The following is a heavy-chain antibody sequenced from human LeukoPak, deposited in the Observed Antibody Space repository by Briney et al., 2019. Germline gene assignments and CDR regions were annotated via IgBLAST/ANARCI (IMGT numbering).Heavy chain of an antibody. D-gene: IGHD2-21*02. V-gene: IGHV3-23*01. Sequence: PGGSLRLSCAASGFSFSTYAMSWVRQIPGKGLEWVSAISGSDPGTYYADSVKGPFTISRVNSRNTLYLQMNRLRVEDTAVYYAKGSRGSCRGAYCYSFDNWGQGAVVTVSS. J-gene: IGHJ4*02. CDR3: KGSRGSCRGAYCYSFDN. CDR1: GFSFSTYA. CDR2: ISGSDPGT.